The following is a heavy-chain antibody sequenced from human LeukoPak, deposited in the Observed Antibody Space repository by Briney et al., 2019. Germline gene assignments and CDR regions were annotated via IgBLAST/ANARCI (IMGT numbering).Heavy chain of an antibody. CDR2: IYYSGST. V-gene: IGHV4-39*01. J-gene: IGHJ6*02. CDR3: ARHSTYYYGMDV. Sequence: SETLSLTCTVSGGSISSSSYYWGWIRQPPGKGLEWIGSIYYSGSTYYNPSHKSRVTISVDTSKNQFSLKLSSVTAADTAVYYCARHSTYYYGMDVWGQGTTATVSS. D-gene: IGHD2/OR15-2a*01. CDR1: GGSISSSSYY.